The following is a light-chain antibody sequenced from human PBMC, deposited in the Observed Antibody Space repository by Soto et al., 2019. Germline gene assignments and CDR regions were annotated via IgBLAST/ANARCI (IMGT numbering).Light chain of an antibody. J-gene: IGKJ1*01. CDR2: AAS. Sequence: DIQMTQSPSSLSASVGDRVTITCRASQSISSYLNWYQQKPGKVPKLLIYAASSLQSGVPSRFSGSGSGTDFTLTISSLQPEDFATYYCQQSYSTTRTFGQGTKVDIX. V-gene: IGKV1-39*01. CDR1: QSISSY. CDR3: QQSYSTTRT.